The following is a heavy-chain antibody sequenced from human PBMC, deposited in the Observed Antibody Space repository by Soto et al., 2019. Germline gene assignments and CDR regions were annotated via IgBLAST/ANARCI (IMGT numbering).Heavy chain of an antibody. CDR2: IYYSGST. CDR3: ARVGYSSSFLPFDY. Sequence: LVTLSLTCTVADGSISSYYGSCIRQPPGKGLEWIGYIYYSGSTNYNPSLKSRVTISVDTSKNQFSLKLSSVTAADTAVYYCARVGYSSSFLPFDYWGQGTLVTVSS. J-gene: IGHJ4*02. CDR1: DGSISSYY. D-gene: IGHD6-6*01. V-gene: IGHV4-59*01.